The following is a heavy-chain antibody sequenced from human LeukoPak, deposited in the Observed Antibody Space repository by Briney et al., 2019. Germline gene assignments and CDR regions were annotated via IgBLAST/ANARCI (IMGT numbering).Heavy chain of an antibody. D-gene: IGHD3-10*01. CDR3: ARDLYSRRMDYYGSGSFFAY. CDR2: IDYSGST. V-gene: IGHV4-59*01. Sequence: SETLSLTCTVSGGSISNYYWSWIRPPPGKGLEWSGYIDYSGSTNSNPSLKSRVTISVDTSKNQFSLKLSSVTAADTAVYYCARDLYSRRMDYYGSGSFFAYWGQGTLVTVSS. J-gene: IGHJ4*02. CDR1: GGSISNYY.